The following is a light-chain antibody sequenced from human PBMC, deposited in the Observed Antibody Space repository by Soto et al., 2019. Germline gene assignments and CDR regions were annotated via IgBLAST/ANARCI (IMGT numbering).Light chain of an antibody. CDR3: PQLHSYLN. V-gene: IGKV1-9*01. CDR2: DAS. J-gene: IGKJ4*01. Sequence: LTQSSSTLSASVGNRFTIPFRASQGISSYLAWYQQNPAKAPKHLSNDASTLQSGVPSRFRGSGSGTDFTLNICSLQPEDFSTYYCPQLHSYLNFDGGTKVDI. CDR1: QGISSY.